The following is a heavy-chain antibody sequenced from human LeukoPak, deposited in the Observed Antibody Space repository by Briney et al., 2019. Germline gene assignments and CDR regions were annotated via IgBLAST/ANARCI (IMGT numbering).Heavy chain of an antibody. V-gene: IGHV1-2*06. CDR2: INPNSGDT. J-gene: IGHJ4*02. Sequence: ASVKVSCKVSGSIFTGNFLHWVRQAPGQGLEWMGRINPNSGDTYLVQKFQGRVTLTKDTSTSTGYMELTGLRPDDTAVYYCARDGLYTYRWYEFDYWGQGTLVTVSS. CDR3: ARDGLYTYRWYEFDY. CDR1: GSIFTGNF. D-gene: IGHD2-8*02.